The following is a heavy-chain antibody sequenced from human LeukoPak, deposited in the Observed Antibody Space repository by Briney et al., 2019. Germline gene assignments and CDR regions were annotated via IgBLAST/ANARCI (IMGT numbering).Heavy chain of an antibody. J-gene: IGHJ5*02. Sequence: SETLSLTRTVSGGSISSSSYYWGWVRPPPRKGLGGVGGIYYSGSTYYNPSLKSRVTISVDTSKNQFSLKLSSVTAADTAVYYCARAPGRSRSGSYYGVLYGPYNWFDPWGQGTLVTVSS. CDR3: ARAPGRSRSGSYYGVLYGPYNWFDP. CDR2: IYYSGST. D-gene: IGHD1-26*01. V-gene: IGHV4-39*07. CDR1: GGSISSSSYY.